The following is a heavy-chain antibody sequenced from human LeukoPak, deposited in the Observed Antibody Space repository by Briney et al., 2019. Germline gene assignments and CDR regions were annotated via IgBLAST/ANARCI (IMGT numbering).Heavy chain of an antibody. J-gene: IGHJ4*02. CDR3: ARLSYDFWSGYLDY. CDR1: GGSFSGYY. D-gene: IGHD3-3*01. CDR2: INHSGST. V-gene: IGHV4-34*01. Sequence: SETLSLTCAVYGGSFSGYYWSWIRQPPGKGLEWIGEINHSGSTNYNPSLKSRVTISVDRSKNQFSLKLSSVTAADTAVYYCARLSYDFWSGYLDYWGQGTLVTVSS.